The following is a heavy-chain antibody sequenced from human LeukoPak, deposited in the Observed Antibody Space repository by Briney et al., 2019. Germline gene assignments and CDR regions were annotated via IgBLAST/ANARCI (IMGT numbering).Heavy chain of an antibody. CDR1: GFTFSSYG. V-gene: IGHV3-30*18. CDR3: VKDYSTIAAAANPLFDY. CDR2: ISYDGSNK. Sequence: GGSLRLSCAASGFTFSSYGIHWVRQAPGKGLEWVAVISYDGSNKYYADSVKGRFTISRDNSKNTLYLQMHSLRAEDTAVYYCVKDYSTIAAAANPLFDYWGQGALVTVSS. J-gene: IGHJ4*02. D-gene: IGHD6-13*01.